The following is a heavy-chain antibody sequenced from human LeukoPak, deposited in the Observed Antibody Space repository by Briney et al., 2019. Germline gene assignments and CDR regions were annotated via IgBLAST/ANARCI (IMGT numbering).Heavy chain of an antibody. CDR3: ARDQLSVAGKYFQH. CDR2: IAYDGSYK. V-gene: IGHV3-30-3*01. D-gene: IGHD6-19*01. J-gene: IGHJ1*01. CDR1: GFTFSNYV. Sequence: PGGSLRLSCTTSGFTFSNYVMHWVRQAPGKGLEWVAVIAYDGSYKYYADSVKGRFTISRDNSKNTLDLQMNSLRAEDTAVYYCARDQLSVAGKYFQHWGQGTLVTVSS.